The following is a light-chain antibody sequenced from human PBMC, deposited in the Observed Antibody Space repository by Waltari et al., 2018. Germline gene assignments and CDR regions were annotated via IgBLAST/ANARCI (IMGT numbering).Light chain of an antibody. Sequence: DVQLTQSPSFLSASLGDSVTISCRASQGIKDSLAWYQQKPGKAPELLIHGASTLQTGVPSRFSGSGSGTDFTLTISGLQPEDVATYFCHQLNSYWSPFGQGTKVDIK. CDR2: GAS. J-gene: IGKJ2*01. CDR3: HQLNSYWSP. V-gene: IGKV1-9*01. CDR1: QGIKDS.